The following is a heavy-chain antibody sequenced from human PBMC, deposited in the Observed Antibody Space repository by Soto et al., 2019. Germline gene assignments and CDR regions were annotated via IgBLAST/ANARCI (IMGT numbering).Heavy chain of an antibody. CDR1: GGSFSGYY. J-gene: IGHJ5*02. D-gene: IGHD6-13*01. V-gene: IGHV4-34*01. Sequence: QVQLQQWGAGLLKPSETLSLTCAVYGGSFSGYYWSWIRQPPGKGLEWIGEINHSGSTNYNPSLKSRVTISVDTSKNQFSLKLSSVTAADTAVYYCARGLGDSSSLSWFDPWGQGTLVTVSS. CDR3: ARGLGDSSSLSWFDP. CDR2: INHSGST.